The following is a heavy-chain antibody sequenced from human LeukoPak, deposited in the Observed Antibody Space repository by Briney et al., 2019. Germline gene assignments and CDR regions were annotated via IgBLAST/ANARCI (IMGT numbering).Heavy chain of an antibody. J-gene: IGHJ4*02. Sequence: GGSLGLSCSASGFTFSSSAMHWVRQAPGKGLEYVSGVSSNGGSTYYADSVKGRFTISRDNSQNTLYLQMSSLRTDDTAVYYCVKGLRGYGYYFDYWGQGTLVTVSS. CDR2: VSSNGGST. V-gene: IGHV3-64D*06. CDR3: VKGLRGYGYYFDY. CDR1: GFTFSSSA. D-gene: IGHD1-1*01.